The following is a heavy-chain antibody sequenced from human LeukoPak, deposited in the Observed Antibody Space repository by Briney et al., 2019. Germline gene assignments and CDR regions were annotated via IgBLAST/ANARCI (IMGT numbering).Heavy chain of an antibody. V-gene: IGHV5-51*01. CDR1: GYSFTSYW. CDR3: ARVKTPIAVATLNDGWFDP. Sequence: GESLKISCKGSGYSFTSYWIGWVRQMPGKGLEWMGIIYHGDSDTRYSPSFQGQVTISADKSISTACLQWSSLKASDTAMYYCARVKTPIAVATLNDGWFDPWGQGTLVTVSS. J-gene: IGHJ5*02. D-gene: IGHD6-19*01. CDR2: IYHGDSDT.